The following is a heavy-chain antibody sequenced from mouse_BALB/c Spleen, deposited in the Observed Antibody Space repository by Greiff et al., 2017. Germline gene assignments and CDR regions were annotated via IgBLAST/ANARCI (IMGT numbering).Heavy chain of an antibody. CDR3: ARGGYGGNLLYAMDY. CDR1: GFTFSSYA. D-gene: IGHD1-1*02. V-gene: IGHV5-6-5*01. CDR2: ISSGGST. J-gene: IGHJ4*01. Sequence: EVQRVESGGGLVKPGGSLKLSCAASGFTFSSYAMSWVRQTPEKRLEWVASISSGGSTYYPDSVKGRFTISRDNARNILYLQMSSLRSEDTAMYYCARGGYGGNLLYAMDYWGQGTSVTVSS.